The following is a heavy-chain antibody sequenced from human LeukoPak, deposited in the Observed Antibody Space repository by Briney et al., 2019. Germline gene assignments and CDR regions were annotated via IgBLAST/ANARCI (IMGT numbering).Heavy chain of an antibody. CDR1: GFTFSSYA. CDR3: GRGSVGFGELNY. D-gene: IGHD3-10*01. CDR2: ILYDGSNK. J-gene: IGHJ4*02. Sequence: PGGSLRLSCAASGFTFSSYAMHWVRQAPGKGLEWVAVILYDGSNKFYADSVKGRFTLSRDNSKNTLYLQMNSLRIEDTAVYYCGRGSVGFGELNYWGQGTLVTVSS. V-gene: IGHV3-30-3*01.